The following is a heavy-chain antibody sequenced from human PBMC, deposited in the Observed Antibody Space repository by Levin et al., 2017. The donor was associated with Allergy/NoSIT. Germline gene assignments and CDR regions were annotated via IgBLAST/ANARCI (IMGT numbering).Heavy chain of an antibody. J-gene: IGHJ3*02. D-gene: IGHD1-26*01. CDR2: IYTSGST. CDR3: ARWVLPVDAFDI. CDR1: GGSIRSGSSY. Sequence: KSSETLSLTCTFSGGSIRSGSSYWSWIRQPAGKGLEWIGRIYTSGSTNYNPSLKSRVTISVDTSKNQFSLKLASVTATDTAMYYCARWVLPVDAFDIWGQGRMVTVSS. V-gene: IGHV4-61*02.